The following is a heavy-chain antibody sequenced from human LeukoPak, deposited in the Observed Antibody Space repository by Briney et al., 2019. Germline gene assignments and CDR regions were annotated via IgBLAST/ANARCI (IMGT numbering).Heavy chain of an antibody. CDR1: GGSISNTNW. CDR3: SRENGAFSPFGY. V-gene: IGHV4-4*02. Sequence: SETLSLTCGVSGGSISNTNWWSWVRQPPGQGLEWIGEISLTGLTHYNPSLESRVTVSLDKSKDQLSLNLTSVTAADTAVYYCSRENGAFSPFGYWGQGTLVTVLS. J-gene: IGHJ4*02. CDR2: ISLTGLT. D-gene: IGHD2-8*01.